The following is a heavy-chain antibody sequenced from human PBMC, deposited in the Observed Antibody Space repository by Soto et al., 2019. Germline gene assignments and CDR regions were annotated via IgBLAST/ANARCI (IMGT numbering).Heavy chain of an antibody. CDR3: ARGMTTVTTFDY. Sequence: QLQLQESGSGLVKPSQTLSLTCAVSGGSISSVGYSSNWIRQPPGKGLEWIGYIYHSGSTYYNPALKRRFTISVDRSKNQFSLKLSSVTAADTAVYYCARGMTTVTTFDYWGQGTLVTVSS. CDR2: IYHSGST. J-gene: IGHJ4*02. D-gene: IGHD4-17*01. CDR1: GGSISSVGYS. V-gene: IGHV4-30-2*01.